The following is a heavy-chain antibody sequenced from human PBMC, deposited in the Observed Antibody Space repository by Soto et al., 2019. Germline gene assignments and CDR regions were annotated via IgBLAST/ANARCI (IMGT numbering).Heavy chain of an antibody. J-gene: IGHJ4*01. CDR3: ARYSAASGTYYFDY. D-gene: IGHD6-13*01. CDR1: GDSIIGTHW. Sequence: PSETLSLTCAVSGDSIIGTHWWSWVRRPPGKEMEFIGETHHSRGTNYNPSLRSRVTMSLDKSKNQLSLILYSVTAADTGVYYCARYSAASGTYYFDYWGQGTLVTVSS. CDR2: THHSRGT. V-gene: IGHV4-4*02.